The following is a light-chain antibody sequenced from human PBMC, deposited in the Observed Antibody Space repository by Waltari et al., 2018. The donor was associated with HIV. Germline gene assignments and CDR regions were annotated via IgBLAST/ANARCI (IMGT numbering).Light chain of an antibody. Sequence: QSALTQPASVSGSLGQSITIPCIGTDPDIPIYNYISWYQHPPDRAPRLVVFNTNSRPLGSPFRFSGSKSGKTASLTITGLQADDEGIYYCSSYVSGGSLLFGGGTRVTVL. CDR3: SSYVSGGSLL. CDR1: DPDIPIYNY. J-gene: IGLJ3*02. V-gene: IGLV2-14*01. CDR2: NTN.